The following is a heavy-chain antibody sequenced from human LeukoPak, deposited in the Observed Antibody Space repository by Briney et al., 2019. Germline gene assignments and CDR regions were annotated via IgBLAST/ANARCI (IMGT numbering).Heavy chain of an antibody. CDR2: INPNSGGT. CDR3: ARGWGTNYSNFRGRGY. Sequence: ASVKVSCKASGYTFTGYYMHWVRQAPGQGLEWMGWINPNSGGTNYAQKFKGRVTMTRDTSISTAYMELSRLRSDDTAVYYCARGWGTNYSNFRGRGYWGQGTLVTVSS. J-gene: IGHJ4*02. D-gene: IGHD4-11*01. CDR1: GYTFTGYY. V-gene: IGHV1-2*02.